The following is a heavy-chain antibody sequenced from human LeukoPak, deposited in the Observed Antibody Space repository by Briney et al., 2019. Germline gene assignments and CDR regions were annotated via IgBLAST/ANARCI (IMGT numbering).Heavy chain of an antibody. CDR3: TTADIVVVVAATQYDY. CDR2: IKSKTDGGTT. V-gene: IGHV3-15*01. CDR1: GFTFSNAW. D-gene: IGHD2-15*01. Sequence: PGGSLRLSCAASGFTFSNAWMSWVRQAPGKGLEWVGRIKSKTDGGTTDYAAPVKGRFTISRDDSKNTLCLQMNSLKTEDTAVYYCTTADIVVVVAATQYDYWGQGTLVTVSS. J-gene: IGHJ4*02.